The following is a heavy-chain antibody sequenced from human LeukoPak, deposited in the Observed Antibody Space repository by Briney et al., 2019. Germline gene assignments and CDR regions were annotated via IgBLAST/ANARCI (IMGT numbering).Heavy chain of an antibody. CDR3: AKRTDYGGNSATRYYYGMDV. J-gene: IGHJ6*02. D-gene: IGHD4-23*01. CDR1: GFTFSSYG. V-gene: IGHV3-23*01. CDR2: ISGSGAST. Sequence: GSLRLSCSASGFTFSSYGMHWVRQAPGKGLEWVSAISGSGASTYYADSVKGRFTISRDNSKNTLYLQMNSLRAEDTAVYYCAKRTDYGGNSATRYYYGMDVWGQGTTVTVSS.